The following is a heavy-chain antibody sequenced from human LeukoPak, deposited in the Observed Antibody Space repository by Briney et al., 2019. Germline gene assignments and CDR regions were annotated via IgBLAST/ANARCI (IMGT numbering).Heavy chain of an antibody. CDR3: ARRMAAAGTMWWY. J-gene: IGHJ4*02. CDR1: VASISTNSYY. Sequence: TSETLSLTCTVSVASISTNSYYWGWIRQPPGKGLERIGSIYYSGSTYYNPSLKSRVTISIDTSKNQFSLKLSSVTAADTAVYYCARRMAAAGTMWWYWGQGTLVTVSS. CDR2: IYYSGST. V-gene: IGHV4-39*07. D-gene: IGHD6-13*01.